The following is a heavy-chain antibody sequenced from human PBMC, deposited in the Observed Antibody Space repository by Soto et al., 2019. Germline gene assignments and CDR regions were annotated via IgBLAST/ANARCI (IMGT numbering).Heavy chain of an antibody. D-gene: IGHD6-6*01. CDR2: FYYTGST. CDR3: AREGQLGY. J-gene: IGHJ4*02. Sequence: SETLSLTCTVSGGSISNCYWSWIRQPPGKGLEWIAYFYYTGSTNYNPSLRSRVTISVDTSKNQFSLKLSLRYDDTAVYYCAREGQLGYWGQGTPVTVSS. V-gene: IGHV4-59*01. CDR1: GGSISNCY.